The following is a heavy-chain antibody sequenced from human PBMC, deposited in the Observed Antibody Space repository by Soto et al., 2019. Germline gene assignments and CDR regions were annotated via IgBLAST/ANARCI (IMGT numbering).Heavy chain of an antibody. CDR2: ISYDGSNK. Sequence: VQLVESGGGVVQPGRSLRLSCAASGFTFSSYGMHWVRQAPGKGLEWVAVISYDGSNKYYVDSVKGRFTISRDNSKNTLYLQMNSLRAEDTAVYYCAKVSSSSPSYVWGQGTTVTVSS. CDR1: GFTFSSYG. CDR3: AKVSSSSPSYV. J-gene: IGHJ6*02. D-gene: IGHD6-13*01. V-gene: IGHV3-30*18.